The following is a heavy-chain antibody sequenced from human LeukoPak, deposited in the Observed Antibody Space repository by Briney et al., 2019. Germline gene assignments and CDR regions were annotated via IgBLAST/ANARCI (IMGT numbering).Heavy chain of an antibody. J-gene: IGHJ6*03. D-gene: IGHD6-13*01. CDR2: ISYDGSNK. CDR1: GFTFSSYG. CDR3: AKGPMYSSSWYYYYYMDV. V-gene: IGHV3-30*18. Sequence: PGGSLSLSCAASGFTFSSYGMHWVRQAPGKGLEWVAVISYDGSNKYYADSVKGRFTISRDNSKNTLYPQMNSLRAEDTAVYYCAKGPMYSSSWYYYYYMDVWGKGATVTVSS.